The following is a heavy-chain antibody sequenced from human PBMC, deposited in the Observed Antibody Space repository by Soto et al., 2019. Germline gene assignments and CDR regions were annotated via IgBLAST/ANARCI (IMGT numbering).Heavy chain of an antibody. CDR2: IIPIFDTP. Sequence: SVKVSCKASGGTFSSYAISWVRQAPGQGLEWMGGIIPIFDTPNYAQNFQGRVTITADESTSTAYMELSSLRSEDTAVYYCARDEIEYSSSSGYHYYGMDVWGQGTTVTVSS. CDR3: ARDEIEYSSSSGYHYYGMDV. D-gene: IGHD6-6*01. CDR1: GGTFSSYA. V-gene: IGHV1-69*13. J-gene: IGHJ6*02.